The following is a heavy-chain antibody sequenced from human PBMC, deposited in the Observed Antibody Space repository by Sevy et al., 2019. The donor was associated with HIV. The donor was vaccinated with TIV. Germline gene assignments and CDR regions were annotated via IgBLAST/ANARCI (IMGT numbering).Heavy chain of an antibody. D-gene: IGHD1-7*01. Sequence: GGSLRLSCKVTGLTSGASAMSWVRQTPGKGLEWISSISGSGGLTHYADSVKGRFTISRDKSKGTVDLEMNSLRADDTAVYYCAKPNWNFRADWFDTWGQGTLVTVSS. CDR2: ISGSGGLT. CDR3: AKPNWNFRADWFDT. CDR1: GLTSGASA. J-gene: IGHJ5*02. V-gene: IGHV3-23*01.